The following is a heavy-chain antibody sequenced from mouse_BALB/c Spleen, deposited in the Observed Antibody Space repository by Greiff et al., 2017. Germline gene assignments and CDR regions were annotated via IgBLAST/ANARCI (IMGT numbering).Heavy chain of an antibody. J-gene: IGHJ4*01. V-gene: IGHV1-63*02. CDR3: ASPITTVDYYAMDY. CDR1: GYTFTNYW. CDR2: IYPGGGYT. D-gene: IGHD1-1*01. Sequence: QVQLQQSGAELVRPGTSVKISCKASGYTFTNYWLGWVKQRPGHGLEWIGDIYPGGGYTNYNEKFKGKATLTADTSSSTAYMQLSSLTSEDSAVYFCASPITTVDYYAMDYWGQGTSVTVSS.